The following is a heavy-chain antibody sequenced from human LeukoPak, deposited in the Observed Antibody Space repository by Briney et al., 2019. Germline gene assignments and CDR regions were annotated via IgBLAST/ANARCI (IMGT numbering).Heavy chain of an antibody. J-gene: IGHJ5*02. Sequence: SKTLSLTCTVSGGSISSNYYWGWIRQPPGKGLEWIGIIYYSGSTYYNPSLKSRVTISVDTSKNQFSLKFNSVTAADTAVYYCARYTGSYSGPVFDPWGQGTLVTVSS. V-gene: IGHV4-39*07. D-gene: IGHD1-26*01. CDR2: IYYSGST. CDR3: ARYTGSYSGPVFDP. CDR1: GGSISSNYY.